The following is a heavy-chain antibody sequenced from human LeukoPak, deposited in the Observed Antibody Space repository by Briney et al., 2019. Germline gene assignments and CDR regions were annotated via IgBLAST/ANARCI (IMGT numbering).Heavy chain of an antibody. CDR2: INHSGST. D-gene: IGHD6-13*01. CDR3: ARGLGAARDY. V-gene: IGHV4-34*01. Sequence: SETLSLTCAVYGGSFSGYYWSWIRQPPGKGLEWIGEINHSGSTNYNPSLKSRVTISVDTSKNQFSLKLSSVTAADTAVYYCARGLGAARDYWGRGTLVTVSS. CDR1: GGSFSGYY. J-gene: IGHJ4*02.